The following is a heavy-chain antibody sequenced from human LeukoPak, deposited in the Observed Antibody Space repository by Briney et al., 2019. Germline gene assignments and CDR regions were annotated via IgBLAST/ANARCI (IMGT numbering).Heavy chain of an antibody. CDR3: ARDDDSSGYYLIPFDY. CDR2: ITGSGVTT. D-gene: IGHD3-22*01. V-gene: IGHV3-23*01. CDR1: GLTFTAYT. J-gene: IGHJ4*02. Sequence: GGSLRLSCVASGLTFTAYTMAWVRQAPGKGLEWVLSITGSGVTTYSADSVKGRFTISRDNSKNTLYLQMNSLRADDTAVYYCARDDDSSGYYLIPFDYWGQGTLVTVSS.